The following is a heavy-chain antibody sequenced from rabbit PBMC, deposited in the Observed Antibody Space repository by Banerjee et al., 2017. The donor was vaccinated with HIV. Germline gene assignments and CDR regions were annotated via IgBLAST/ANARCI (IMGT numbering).Heavy chain of an antibody. CDR1: AFSFSSSYY. V-gene: IGHV1S40*01. D-gene: IGHD4-1*01. Sequence: QSLEESGGDLVKPGASLTLTCTASAFSFSSSYYMCWVRQAPGKGLEWIACIYAGSGGSTYYASWAKGRFTISKTSSTTVTLQMTSLTAADTATYFCARGGIVVAGALNLWGPGTLVTVS. J-gene: IGHJ4*01. CDR3: ARGGIVVAGALNL. CDR2: IYAGSGGST.